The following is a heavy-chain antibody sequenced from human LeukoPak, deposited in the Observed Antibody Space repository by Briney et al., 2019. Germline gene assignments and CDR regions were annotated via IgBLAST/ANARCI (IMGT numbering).Heavy chain of an antibody. CDR2: IRGKANSYAT. Sequence: QPGGSLKLSCAASGFTFSGSAMHWVRQASGKGLEWVGRIRGKANSYATAYAASVKGRFTISRDDSKNTAYLQMNSLKTEDTAVYYCTSQGYCSGGSCYGRGYYYYYMDVWGKGTTVTVSS. CDR3: TSQGYCSGGSCYGRGYYYYYMDV. D-gene: IGHD2-15*01. J-gene: IGHJ6*03. V-gene: IGHV3-73*01. CDR1: GFTFSGSA.